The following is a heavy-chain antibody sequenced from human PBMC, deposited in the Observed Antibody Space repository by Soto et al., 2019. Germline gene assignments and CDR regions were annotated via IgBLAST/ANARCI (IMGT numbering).Heavy chain of an antibody. CDR2: IFSNDEQ. CDR1: GFSLTNTRMG. D-gene: IGHD3-3*01. CDR3: GRVQFWGGYYSFDY. Sequence: QVTLKESGPVLVKPTETVTLTCTVSGFSLTNTRMGVSWIRQPPGRALEWLAHIFSNDEQSYNTSLRSRLTISRDTSKSQVVLSMTSMDAVDTATYFCGRVQFWGGYYSFDYWGQGTLVTVSS. J-gene: IGHJ4*02. V-gene: IGHV2-26*01.